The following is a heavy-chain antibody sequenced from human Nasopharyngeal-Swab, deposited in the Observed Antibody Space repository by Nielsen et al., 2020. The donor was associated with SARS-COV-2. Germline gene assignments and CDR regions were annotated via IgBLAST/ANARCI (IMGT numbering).Heavy chain of an antibody. CDR2: INPSGGCT. CDR3: ARDCFFDGSDSSVIDH. D-gene: IGHD1-26*01. CDR1: GYTFNSHY. Sequence: ASVTVSCQASGYTFNSHYMHWVRQAPGQGPEWMGIINPSGGCTSYAQKFKSRVTMTSDMSTTTVYMELSSLRSEDTAVYYCARDCFFDGSDSSVIDHWGQGTSVTVSS. J-gene: IGHJ4*02. V-gene: IGHV1-46*02.